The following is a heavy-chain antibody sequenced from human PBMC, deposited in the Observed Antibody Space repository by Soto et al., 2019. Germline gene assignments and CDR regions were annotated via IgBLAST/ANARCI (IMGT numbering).Heavy chain of an antibody. CDR1: GGSINSGNYY. CDR3: ARGGGPTEVFWFDP. Sequence: QVQLQESGPGLVKPSQTLALTCTVSGGSINSGNYYWSWIRQFPGKGLEWIGYRYSSGNTYYNPYLTSRLTISLDRSTNQFSLNLTSVTAADTAVYYCARGGGPTEVFWFDPWGQGTLVTVS. V-gene: IGHV4-30-4*08. J-gene: IGHJ5*02. D-gene: IGHD1-20*01. CDR2: RYSSGNT.